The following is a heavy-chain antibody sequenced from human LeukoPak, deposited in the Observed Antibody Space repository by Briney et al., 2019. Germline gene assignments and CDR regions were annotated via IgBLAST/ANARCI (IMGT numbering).Heavy chain of an antibody. D-gene: IGHD5-12*01. Sequence: ASETLSLTCTVSGGSISSSSYYWGWIRQPPGKGLEWIGSIYYSGSTYYNPSLKSRVTISVDTSKNQFSLKLSSVTAADTAVYYCAIVATMTGRWFDPWGQGTLVTVSS. CDR1: GGSISSSSYY. CDR3: AIVATMTGRWFDP. CDR2: IYYSGST. J-gene: IGHJ5*02. V-gene: IGHV4-39*07.